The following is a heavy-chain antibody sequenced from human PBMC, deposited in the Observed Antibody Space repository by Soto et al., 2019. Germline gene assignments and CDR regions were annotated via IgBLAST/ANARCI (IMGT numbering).Heavy chain of an antibody. V-gene: IGHV3-23*01. J-gene: IGHJ5*02. CDR3: AKDRTYDFWSGSWFDP. CDR1: GFTFSSYA. D-gene: IGHD3-3*01. Sequence: GGSLRLSCAASGFTFSSYAMSWVRQAPGKGLEWVPAISGSGGSTYYADSVKGRFTISRDNSKNTLYLQMNSLRAEDTAVYYCAKDRTYDFWSGSWFDPWGQGTLVTVSS. CDR2: ISGSGGST.